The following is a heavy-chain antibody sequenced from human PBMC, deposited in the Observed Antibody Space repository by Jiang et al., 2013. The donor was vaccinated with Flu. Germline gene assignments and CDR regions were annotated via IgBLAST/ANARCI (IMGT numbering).Heavy chain of an antibody. V-gene: IGHV1-2*04. Sequence: SGAEVKKPGASVKVSCKASGYTFTGYYMHWVRQAPGQGLEWMGWINPNSGGTNYAQKFQGWVTMTRDTSISTAYMELSRLRSDDTAVYYCARSTTTVTTQNLDHFDYWGQGTLVTVSS. J-gene: IGHJ4*02. CDR2: INPNSGGT. CDR3: ARSTTTVTTQNLDHFDY. D-gene: IGHD4-17*01. CDR1: GYTFTGYY.